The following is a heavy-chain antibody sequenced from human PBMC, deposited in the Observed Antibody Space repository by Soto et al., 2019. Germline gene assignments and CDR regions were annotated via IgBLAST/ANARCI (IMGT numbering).Heavy chain of an antibody. CDR2: ISKDSGRAT. CDR1: GFIFRDWF. Sequence: GGSLRLSCAASGFIFRDWFMSWIRQAPGKGLEWISYISKDSGRATRYADSVKGRFTISRDNAKNSLFLQMNNLTVEDTAVYYCAREASYDILTGFYNSLDFWGRGTLVTVS. J-gene: IGHJ4*02. D-gene: IGHD3-9*01. CDR3: AREASYDILTGFYNSLDF. V-gene: IGHV3-11*01.